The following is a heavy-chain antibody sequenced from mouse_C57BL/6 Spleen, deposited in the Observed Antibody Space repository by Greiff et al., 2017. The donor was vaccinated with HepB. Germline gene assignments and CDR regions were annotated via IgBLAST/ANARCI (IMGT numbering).Heavy chain of an antibody. V-gene: IGHV1-64*01. CDR1: GYTFTSYW. CDR2: IHPNSGST. D-gene: IGHD3-2*02. CDR3: ARGSAQATFAY. J-gene: IGHJ3*01. Sequence: QVQLQQPGAELVKPGASVKLSCKASGYTFTSYWMHWVKQRPGQGLEWIGMIHPNSGSTNYNEKFKSKATLPVDKSSSTAYMQLSSLTSEDSAVYYCARGSAQATFAYWGQGTLVTVSA.